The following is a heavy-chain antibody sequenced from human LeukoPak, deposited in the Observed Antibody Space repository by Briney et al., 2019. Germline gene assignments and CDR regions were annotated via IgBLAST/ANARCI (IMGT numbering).Heavy chain of an antibody. V-gene: IGHV3-7*01. Sequence: ETLSLTCAVYGGSFSGYYWSWIRQPPGKGLEWVANIKPDGSEKHYVDSVKGRFSISRDNTKNSLFLQISSLRGEDSAVYYCAREPSQLWIDNWGQGTRVIVSS. CDR1: GGSFSGYY. CDR2: IKPDGSEK. D-gene: IGHD5-18*01. J-gene: IGHJ4*02. CDR3: AREPSQLWIDN.